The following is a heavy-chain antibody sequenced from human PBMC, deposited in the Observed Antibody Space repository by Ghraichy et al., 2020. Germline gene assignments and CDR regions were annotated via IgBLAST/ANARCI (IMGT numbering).Heavy chain of an antibody. D-gene: IGHD1-7*01. Sequence: SETLSLTCTVSGGSISSYYWSWIRQPPGKGLEWIGYIYYSGSTNYNPSLKSRVTISVDTSKNQFSLKLSSVTAADTAVYYCARLNWNYVRYYYYGMDVWGQGTTVTVSS. CDR3: ARLNWNYVRYYYYGMDV. CDR2: IYYSGST. J-gene: IGHJ6*02. V-gene: IGHV4-59*01. CDR1: GGSISSYY.